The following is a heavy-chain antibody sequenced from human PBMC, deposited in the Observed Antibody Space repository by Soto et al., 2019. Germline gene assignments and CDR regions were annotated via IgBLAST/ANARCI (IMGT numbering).Heavy chain of an antibody. D-gene: IGHD3-3*01. Sequence: GASVKVSCKAPGDTFTSYYLNWVRQAPGQGLEWMGVINPHGGSTKYAQKLQGRVTMTRDTSRSTVYMELRSLRSDDTAIYYCARSSGGNFGIIIEGSNWFDPWGQGTLVTVSS. CDR1: GDTFTSYY. CDR3: ARSSGGNFGIIIEGSNWFDP. CDR2: INPHGGST. J-gene: IGHJ5*02. V-gene: IGHV1-46*01.